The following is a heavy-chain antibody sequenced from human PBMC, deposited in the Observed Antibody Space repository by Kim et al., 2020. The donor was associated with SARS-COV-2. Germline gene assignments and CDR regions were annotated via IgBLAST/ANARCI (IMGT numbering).Heavy chain of an antibody. CDR1: GFTFSSFS. Sequence: GGSLRLSCAASGFTFSSFSMHWVRQAPGKGLDYVSAISINGDNTYYATSVKGRFTISRDNSKNTLYLQMGSLRPEDTSVYSCARVVGTGYYDFWGQGALVTVSS. V-gene: IGHV3-64*01. D-gene: IGHD2-8*02. J-gene: IGHJ4*02. CDR3: ARVVGTGYYDF. CDR2: ISINGDNT.